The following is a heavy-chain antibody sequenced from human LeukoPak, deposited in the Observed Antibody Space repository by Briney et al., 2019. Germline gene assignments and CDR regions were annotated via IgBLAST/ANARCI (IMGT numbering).Heavy chain of an antibody. CDR1: GYTFTIYY. Sequence: ASVNVSFKASGYTFTIYYIHWVRQAPGQGLEWMGIINPSGGSTSYAQKFQGRVTMTRDTSTSTVYMELSSLRSEDTAVYYCARAGIFDYWGQGTLVTVSS. V-gene: IGHV1-46*01. CDR3: ARAGIFDY. D-gene: IGHD3-10*01. J-gene: IGHJ4*02. CDR2: INPSGGST.